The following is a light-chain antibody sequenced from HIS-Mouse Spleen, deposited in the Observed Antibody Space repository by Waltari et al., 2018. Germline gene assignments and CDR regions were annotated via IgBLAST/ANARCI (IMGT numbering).Light chain of an antibody. Sequence: EIVLTQSPATLSLSPRERATLPCRASQRVSSYLAWYQQKPGQAPRLLIYDASNRATGIPARFSGSGSGTDFTLTISSLEPEDFAVYYCQQRSNWPWTFGQGTKVEIK. CDR1: QRVSSY. CDR2: DAS. J-gene: IGKJ1*01. CDR3: QQRSNWPWT. V-gene: IGKV3-11*01.